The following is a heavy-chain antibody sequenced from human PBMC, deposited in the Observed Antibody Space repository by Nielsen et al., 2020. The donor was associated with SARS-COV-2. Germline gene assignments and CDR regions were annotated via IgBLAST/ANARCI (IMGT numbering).Heavy chain of an antibody. J-gene: IGHJ3*01. CDR2: INPDGSEK. V-gene: IGHV3-7*01. CDR1: GFLSNSLW. D-gene: IGHD2-15*01. CDR3: ARDSSRAADV. Sequence: GESLKISCAASGFLSNSLWMSWVRQVPGKGLEWVADINPDGSEKFYVDSVKGRFTISRDNAKNSMSLQMNSLRVEDTAVYYCARDSSRAADVWGQGTMVTVSS.